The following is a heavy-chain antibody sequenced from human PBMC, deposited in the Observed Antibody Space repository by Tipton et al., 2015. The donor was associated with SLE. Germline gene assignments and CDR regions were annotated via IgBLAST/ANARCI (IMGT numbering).Heavy chain of an antibody. CDR1: GGSISSNY. V-gene: IGHV4-59*01. CDR2: ISYGGGT. CDR3: ARVLLVDLGNDAFDI. D-gene: IGHD2-15*01. J-gene: IGHJ3*02. Sequence: TLSLTCSVSGGSISSNYWIWIRQPPGKGLEWIGYISYGGGTNYNPSLKSRVTISVDTAKNQFSLKLSSVTAADTALYYCARVLLVDLGNDAFDIWGQGTMVTVSS.